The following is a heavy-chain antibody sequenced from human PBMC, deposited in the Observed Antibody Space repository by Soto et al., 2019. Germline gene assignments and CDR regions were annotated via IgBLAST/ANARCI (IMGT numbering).Heavy chain of an antibody. CDR1: GYIFSSYW. CDR3: ARRIAVASDAFDI. Sequence: PGESLKVSCKGSGYIFSSYWISWGRQMPGKGLEWMGRIDPSDSYTNYSPSFQGHVTISADKSISTAYLQWSGLKASDTAMYYCARRIAVASDAFDIWGKGTMVTVS. CDR2: IDPSDSYT. D-gene: IGHD6-19*01. J-gene: IGHJ3*02. V-gene: IGHV5-10-1*01.